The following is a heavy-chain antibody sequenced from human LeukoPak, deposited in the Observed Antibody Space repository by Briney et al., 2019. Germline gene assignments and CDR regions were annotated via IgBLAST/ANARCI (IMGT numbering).Heavy chain of an antibody. J-gene: IGHJ4*02. CDR3: ARVVQLGSYYFDY. Sequence: GGSLRLSCAASGFTFSSYSMNWVRQAPGKGLEWVSSISSSSSSYIYYADSVKGRFTISRDNAKNSLYLQMNSLRAEDTAVYYCARVVQLGSYYFDYWGQGTLVTVSS. CDR2: ISSSSSSYI. D-gene: IGHD7-27*01. V-gene: IGHV3-21*01. CDR1: GFTFSSYS.